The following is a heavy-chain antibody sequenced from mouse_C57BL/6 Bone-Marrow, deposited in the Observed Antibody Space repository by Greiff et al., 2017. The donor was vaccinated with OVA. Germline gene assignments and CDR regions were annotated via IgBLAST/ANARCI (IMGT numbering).Heavy chain of an antibody. CDR3: TSNYLDG. V-gene: IGHV14-4*01. D-gene: IGHD1-1*01. J-gene: IGHJ2*01. Sequence: EVQLQESGAELVRPGASVKLSCTASGFNITDDYMHWVKQRPEHGLEWIGWIDPENGDTEYAAKFKGKATTTADTSSNTAYLQLSSLTSEDTAVYYCTSNYLDGWGQGTTLTVSP. CDR2: IDPENGDT. CDR1: GFNITDDY.